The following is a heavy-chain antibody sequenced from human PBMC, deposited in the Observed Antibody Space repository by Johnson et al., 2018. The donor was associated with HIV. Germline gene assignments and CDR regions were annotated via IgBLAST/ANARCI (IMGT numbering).Heavy chain of an antibody. CDR3: AKVYSVGATLLAAFDI. V-gene: IGHV3-23*04. J-gene: IGHJ3*02. D-gene: IGHD1-26*01. CDR1: GFTFSSYA. Sequence: VQLVESGGGLVQPGGSLRLSCAASGFTFSSYAMSWVRQAPGKGLEWVSGMSGSGGSTSYADSVKGRFTSSRDNSKNTLYLQMNSLRVEDTAVYYCAKVYSVGATLLAAFDIWGQGTMVTVS. CDR2: MSGSGGST.